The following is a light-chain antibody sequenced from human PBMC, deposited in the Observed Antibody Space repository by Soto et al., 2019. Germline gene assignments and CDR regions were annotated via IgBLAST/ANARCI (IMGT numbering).Light chain of an antibody. V-gene: IGKV1-39*01. Sequence: SLSASVGDRVTITCRASQSITSYLNWYQQKPGKAPKLLIYTTSNLQSGVPSRFSGSGSGTAFTLTISSLQAEDFAPSYCQPGYRTPQTLGQRTKVDIK. J-gene: IGKJ1*01. CDR2: TTS. CDR1: QSITSY. CDR3: QPGYRTPQT.